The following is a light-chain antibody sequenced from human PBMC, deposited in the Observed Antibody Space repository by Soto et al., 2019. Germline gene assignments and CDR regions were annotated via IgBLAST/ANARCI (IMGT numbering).Light chain of an antibody. Sequence: QSVLTQPRSVSGSPGQSVPISCAGTSSDVGGYNYVSWYQHHPGKAPRLMIYDVSKRPSGVPDRFSGSKSGNTASLTISGLQAEDEADYYCCSHAGTYSFYVFGIGTKVTVL. J-gene: IGLJ1*01. CDR2: DVS. CDR3: CSHAGTYSFYV. CDR1: SSDVGGYNY. V-gene: IGLV2-11*01.